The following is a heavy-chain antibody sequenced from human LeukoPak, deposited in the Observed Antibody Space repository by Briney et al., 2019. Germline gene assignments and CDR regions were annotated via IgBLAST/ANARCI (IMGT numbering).Heavy chain of an antibody. D-gene: IGHD3-16*01. CDR1: GGSISSYY. CDR2: IYYSGST. J-gene: IGHJ3*02. CDR3: ARSTFGGAFDI. V-gene: IGHV4-59*08. Sequence: NPSETLSLTCTVSGGSISSYYWSWIRQPPGKGLEWIGYIYYSGSTNYNPSLKSRVTISVDTSKNQFSLKLSSVTAADTTVYYCARSTFGGAFDIWGQGTMVTVSS.